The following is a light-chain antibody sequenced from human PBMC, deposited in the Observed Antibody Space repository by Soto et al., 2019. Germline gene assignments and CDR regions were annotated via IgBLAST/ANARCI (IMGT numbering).Light chain of an antibody. J-gene: IGKJ4*01. CDR2: DAS. Sequence: EIVLTQSPATLSLSPGERATLSCRASQSVSSYLAWYQQKPGQAPRLLMSDASNRATGIPARFSGSGSGTGITITISSLEPEDCAVYYCQQRSNWPLTFGGGTKVEIK. CDR3: QQRSNWPLT. V-gene: IGKV3-11*01. CDR1: QSVSSY.